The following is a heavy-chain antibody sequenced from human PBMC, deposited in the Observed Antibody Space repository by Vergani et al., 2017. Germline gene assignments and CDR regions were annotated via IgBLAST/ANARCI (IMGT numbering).Heavy chain of an antibody. CDR3: ALSPFYGSGKDYFDY. D-gene: IGHD3-10*01. Sequence: QVQLQESGPGLVKPSETLSLTCTVSGYSISSGYYWGWIRQPPGKGLEWIGSIYHSGSTYYNPSLKSRVTISVDTSKNQFSLKLSSVTAADTAVYYCALSPFYGSGKDYFDYWGQGTLVTVSS. CDR1: GYSISSGYY. V-gene: IGHV4-38-2*02. J-gene: IGHJ4*02. CDR2: IYHSGST.